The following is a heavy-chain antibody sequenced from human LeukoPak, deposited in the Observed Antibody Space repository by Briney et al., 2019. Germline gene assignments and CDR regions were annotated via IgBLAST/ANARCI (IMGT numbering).Heavy chain of an antibody. V-gene: IGHV7-4-1*02. CDR1: GYTLTSYG. CDR3: TTVGGDCYLCSDY. D-gene: IGHD2-21*02. CDR2: INTNTGNP. J-gene: IGHJ4*02. Sequence: ASVKVSCKASGYTLTSYGINWVRQAPGQGLEWLGWINTNTGNPAYAQGFTGRLVFSVDTSVSTTYLQISSLKAEDTAVYYCTTVGGDCYLCSDYWGQGTLVTVSS.